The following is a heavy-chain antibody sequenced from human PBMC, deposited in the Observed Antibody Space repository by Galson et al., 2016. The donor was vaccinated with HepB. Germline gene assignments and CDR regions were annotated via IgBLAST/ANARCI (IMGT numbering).Heavy chain of an antibody. CDR2: ISSSSSYT. J-gene: IGHJ3*02. CDR1: RFTFSDYY. CDR3: ARDRGGGDPGGDAFDI. Sequence: SLRLSCAASRFTFSDYYMSWIRQAPGKGLEWVSYISSSSSYTNYADSVKGRFTISRDNAKDSLYLQRNSLRAEDTAVYYCARDRGGGDPGGDAFDIWGQGTMVTVSS. V-gene: IGHV3-11*06. D-gene: IGHD2-21*02.